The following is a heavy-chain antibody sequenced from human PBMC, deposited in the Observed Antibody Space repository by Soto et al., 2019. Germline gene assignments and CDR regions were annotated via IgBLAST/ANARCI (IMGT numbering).Heavy chain of an antibody. D-gene: IGHD3-22*01. V-gene: IGHV4-31*03. CDR2: ISYSGST. Sequence: QVQLQESGPGLVKPSQTLSLTCTVSGGSISSGSYYWSWSRQRPGQGLEWIGYISYSGSTYYNPSLKSRLTISADTSKNQFALKLSSVTAADTAVYYCARVHIINMIVMVLDSWGQGTLVTVSS. CDR3: ARVHIINMIVMVLDS. CDR1: GGSISSGSYY. J-gene: IGHJ4*02.